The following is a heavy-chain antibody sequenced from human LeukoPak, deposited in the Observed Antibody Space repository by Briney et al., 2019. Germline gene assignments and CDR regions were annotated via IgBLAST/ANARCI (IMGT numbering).Heavy chain of an antibody. Sequence: SETLSLTCTVSGGSVSSGSYYWSWIRQPPGKGLEWIGYIYYSGSTNYNPSLKSRVTISVDTSKNQFSLKLSSVTAADTAVYYCARAIAAAGFDYWGQGTLATVSS. D-gene: IGHD6-13*01. V-gene: IGHV4-61*01. J-gene: IGHJ4*02. CDR1: GGSVSSGSYY. CDR3: ARAIAAAGFDY. CDR2: IYYSGST.